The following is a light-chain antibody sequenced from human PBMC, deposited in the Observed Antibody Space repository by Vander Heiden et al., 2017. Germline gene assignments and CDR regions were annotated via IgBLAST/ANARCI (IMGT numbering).Light chain of an antibody. J-gene: IGLJ2*01. CDR1: SSDPRDYNH. CDR3: SAYTSKSNVV. CDR2: DVY. V-gene: IGLV2-14*03. Sequence: QSALTQPSSVSGSPGQSLTISCTGSSSDPRDYNHLSWFQQHPGTAPRLIVYDVYKWPSGVAGRLSGSMSGNTASLTISGLKAEDEAHYYCSAYTSKSNVVFGGGTKVTVL.